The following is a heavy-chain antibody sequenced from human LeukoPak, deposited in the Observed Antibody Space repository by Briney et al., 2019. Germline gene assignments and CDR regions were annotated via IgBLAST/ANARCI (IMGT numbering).Heavy chain of an antibody. V-gene: IGHV3-21*01. CDR3: AKEGFSSSWPFYYFDY. CDR1: GFTFSSYS. CDR2: ISSSSSYI. Sequence: GGSLRLSCAASGFTFSSYSMNWVRQAPGKGLEWVSSISSSSSYIYYADSVKGRFTISRDNSKNTLYLQMNSLRAEDTAVYYCAKEGFSSSWPFYYFDYWGQGTLVTVSS. J-gene: IGHJ4*02. D-gene: IGHD6-13*01.